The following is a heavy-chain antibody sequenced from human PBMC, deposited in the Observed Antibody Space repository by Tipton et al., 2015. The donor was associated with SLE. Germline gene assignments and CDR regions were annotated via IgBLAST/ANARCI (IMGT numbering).Heavy chain of an antibody. V-gene: IGHV4-39*07. Sequence: TLSLTCSVSGGSITSYSYYWGWIRQPPGKGLEWIGIAYHSGSTYYNPSLESRVTISIDTSKNQFSLKLTSVTAADTAVYFCARDRSSVSDWGQGTQVIVSP. CDR1: GGSITSYSYY. J-gene: IGHJ4*02. CDR3: ARDRSSVSD. CDR2: AYHSGST. D-gene: IGHD5/OR15-5a*01.